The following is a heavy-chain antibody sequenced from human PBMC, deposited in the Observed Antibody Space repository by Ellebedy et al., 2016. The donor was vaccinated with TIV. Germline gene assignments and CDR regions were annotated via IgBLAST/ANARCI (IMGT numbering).Heavy chain of an antibody. V-gene: IGHV3-30-3*01. Sequence: GGSLRLSXAASGFTFSSYVMHWVRLAPGKGLELVSVISYDGSNKYYADSVKGRFTIFRDNSKNTLYLQMNSLRAEDTAVYYCARPPPRFIAAACNGYWGQGTLVTVSS. CDR3: ARPPPRFIAAACNGY. D-gene: IGHD6-13*01. J-gene: IGHJ4*02. CDR2: ISYDGSNK. CDR1: GFTFSSYV.